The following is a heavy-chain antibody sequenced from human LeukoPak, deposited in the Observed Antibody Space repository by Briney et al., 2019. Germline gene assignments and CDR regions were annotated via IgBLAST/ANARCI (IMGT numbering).Heavy chain of an antibody. CDR3: ARVRGYCSGGSCYDIHIGFDP. V-gene: IGHV1-2*02. J-gene: IGHJ5*02. CDR2: INPNSGGT. CDR1: GYTFTGYY. D-gene: IGHD2-15*01. Sequence: ASVKVSCKASGYTFTGYYMHWVRQAPGQGLEWMGWINPNSGGTNYAQKFQGRVTMTRDTSISTAYMELSRLRSDDTAVYYCARVRGYCSGGSCYDIHIGFDPWGQGTLVTVSS.